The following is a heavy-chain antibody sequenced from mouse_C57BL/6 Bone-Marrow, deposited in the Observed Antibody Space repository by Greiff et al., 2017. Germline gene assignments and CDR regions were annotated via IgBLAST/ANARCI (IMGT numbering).Heavy chain of an antibody. V-gene: IGHV7-1*02. CDR2: SRNKANDYTT. CDR1: GFTFSDFY. J-gene: IGHJ4*01. Sequence: DVKLVESGGGLVQPGGSLRLSCATSGFTFSDFYMEWVRQPPGKRLEWIAASRNKANDYTTEYSASVKGRVIVSRDTSQSILYLQMNALRAEDTAIYYCARDADSSGYAMDYWGQGTSVTVSS. D-gene: IGHD3-2*01. CDR3: ARDADSSGYAMDY.